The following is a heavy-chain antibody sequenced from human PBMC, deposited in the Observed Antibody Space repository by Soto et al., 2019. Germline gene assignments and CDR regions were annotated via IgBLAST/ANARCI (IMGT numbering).Heavy chain of an antibody. CDR3: ARENRGYDGAHFDY. Sequence: QVQLVQSGAEVKKPGASVKVSCKASGYTFINYYVHWMRQVPGQGPGWMGIINPLSGNTTYAQQFQRRVVMTRDTSTNTVYMELSSLRSEDTAVYYCARENRGYDGAHFDYWGQGTLVTVSS. CDR1: GYTFINYY. V-gene: IGHV1-46*01. D-gene: IGHD3-3*01. J-gene: IGHJ4*02. CDR2: INPLSGNT.